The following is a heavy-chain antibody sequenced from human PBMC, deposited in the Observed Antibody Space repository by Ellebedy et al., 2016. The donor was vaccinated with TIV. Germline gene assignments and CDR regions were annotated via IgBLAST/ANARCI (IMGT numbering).Heavy chain of an antibody. D-gene: IGHD3-10*01. V-gene: IGHV3-23*01. CDR2: INNSGHTT. CDR3: VDYGSGSYSFHH. J-gene: IGHJ4*02. CDR1: GFNFNTYA. Sequence: GGSLRLXXTASGFNFNTYAMTWVRQAPGKGLEWVSDINNSGHTTYYADSVKGRFIISRDNSKNTLYLQMNSLRAEDTAVYYCVDYGSGSYSFHHWGQGTLVTVSS.